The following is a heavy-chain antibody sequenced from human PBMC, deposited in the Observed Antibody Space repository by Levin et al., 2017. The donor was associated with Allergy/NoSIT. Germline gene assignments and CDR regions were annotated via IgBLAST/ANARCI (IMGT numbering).Heavy chain of an antibody. D-gene: IGHD2-2*01. CDR3: ARGKVVPAASNYAFDI. J-gene: IGHJ3*02. Sequence: GESLKISCAASGFTFSSYWMSWVRQAPGKGLEWVANIKEDGSEKYYVDSVKGRFTISRDNAKNSLYLQMNSLRAEDTAVYYCARGKVVPAASNYAFDIWGQGTMVTVSS. CDR2: IKEDGSEK. CDR1: GFTFSSYW. V-gene: IGHV3-7*01.